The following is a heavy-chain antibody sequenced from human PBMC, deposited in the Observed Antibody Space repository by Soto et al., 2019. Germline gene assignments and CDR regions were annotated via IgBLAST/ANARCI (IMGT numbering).Heavy chain of an antibody. CDR2: INAGNGNT. D-gene: IGHD3-10*01. CDR1: GYSFTGYS. V-gene: IGHV1-3*01. CDR3: ARARSVVRGVIMTWFAP. Sequence: ASVKVSCKASGYSFTGYSMHWVRQAPGQGLEWMGWINAGNGNTKYAQKFQGRVTMTRDTSASTAYMELSSLRSEDTAVYYCARARSVVRGVIMTWFAPWGQGTLVTVSS. J-gene: IGHJ5*02.